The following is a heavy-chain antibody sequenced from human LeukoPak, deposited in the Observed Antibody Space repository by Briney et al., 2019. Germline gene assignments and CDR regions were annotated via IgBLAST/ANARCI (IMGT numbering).Heavy chain of an antibody. CDR3: ATIHYGMDV. J-gene: IGHJ6*02. CDR1: GGSISSDY. CDR2: IYYRGST. D-gene: IGHD2-21*01. V-gene: IGHV4-59*12. Sequence: SETLFLTCTVSGGSISSDYWSWIRQPPGKGLEWIGYIYYRGSTNYNPSLKSRVTISVDTSKNQFSLKLSSVTAADTAVYYCATIHYGMDVWGQGITVTVSS.